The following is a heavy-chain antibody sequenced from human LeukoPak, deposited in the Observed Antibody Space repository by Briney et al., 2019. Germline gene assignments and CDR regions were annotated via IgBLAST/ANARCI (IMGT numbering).Heavy chain of an antibody. CDR3: ARGSTRADDY. Sequence: SETLSLTCTVSGASISNHYWSWIRQSPGKGLEWIGYVHHNGDTNYNPSLKSRVATSVDTSRNQFSLTLYPVSAADTAVYYCARGSTRADDYWGQGTLVTVSS. J-gene: IGHJ4*02. CDR2: VHHNGDT. CDR1: GASISNHY. V-gene: IGHV4-59*11. D-gene: IGHD2/OR15-2a*01.